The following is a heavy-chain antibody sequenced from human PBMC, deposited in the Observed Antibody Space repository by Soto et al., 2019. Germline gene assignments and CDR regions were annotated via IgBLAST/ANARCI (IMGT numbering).Heavy chain of an antibody. J-gene: IGHJ5*02. D-gene: IGHD2-15*01. V-gene: IGHV1-2*02. CDR2: INPNSGGT. Sequence: ASVKVSCKASGYTFTGYYRHWVRQAPGQGLEWMGWINPNSGGTNYAQKFQGRVTMTRDTSISTAYMELSRLRSDDTAVYYCAIFRCSGGSCHRGNWFDPLGQGTLVTLSS. CDR1: GYTFTGYY. CDR3: AIFRCSGGSCHRGNWFDP.